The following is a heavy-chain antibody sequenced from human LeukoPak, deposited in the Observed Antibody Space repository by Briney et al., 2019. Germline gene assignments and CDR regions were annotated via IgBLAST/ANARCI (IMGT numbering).Heavy chain of an antibody. CDR3: ARAVSGSSKPLDY. Sequence: ASVKVSCKASGYTFTGYYMHWVRQAPGQGLEWMGWINPNSGGTNYAQKFQGRVTMTRDTSISTAYMELSRLRSDDTAVYYCARAVSGSSKPLDYWGQGTLVTVSS. CDR1: GYTFTGYY. V-gene: IGHV1-2*02. CDR2: INPNSGGT. D-gene: IGHD1-26*01. J-gene: IGHJ4*02.